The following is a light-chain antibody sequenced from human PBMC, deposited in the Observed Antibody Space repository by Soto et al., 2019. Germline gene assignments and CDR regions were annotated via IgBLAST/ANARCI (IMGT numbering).Light chain of an antibody. CDR3: QQYGSSPFT. CDR1: QSLSSRY. Sequence: EIVLTQSPGTLSLSPGETASLSCRASQSLSSRYLAWYQQKPGQALRLLIYGASSRAAGIPDRFRGSGSATDFTLTIAGLEPEDFAVYYCQQYGSSPFTFDPGTKVDAK. J-gene: IGKJ3*01. V-gene: IGKV3-20*01. CDR2: GAS.